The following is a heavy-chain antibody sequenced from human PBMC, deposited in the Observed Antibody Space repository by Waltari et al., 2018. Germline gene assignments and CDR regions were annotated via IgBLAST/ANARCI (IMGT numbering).Heavy chain of an antibody. J-gene: IGHJ4*02. CDR1: GLSISRYG. CDR2: IWFDGGQT. CDR3: AKDAFGNTYVDH. D-gene: IGHD3-10*01. V-gene: IGHV3-33*06. Sequence: QAQLVESGGGVVQPGMSLRLSCTGTGLSISRYGMHWVRQAPGKGLECVALIWFDGGQTYYADSVRGRFTISRDNSKNTLYLDMNSLKLNDTAIYYCAKDAFGNTYVDHWGQGTLVTVAS.